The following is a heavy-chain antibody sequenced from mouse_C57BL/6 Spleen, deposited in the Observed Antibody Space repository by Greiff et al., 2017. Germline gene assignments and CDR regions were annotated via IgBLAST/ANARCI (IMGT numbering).Heavy chain of an antibody. D-gene: IGHD1-1*01. CDR1: GYAFSSYW. CDR3: RSITTVVARYFDV. Sequence: VNLVESGAELVKPGASVKISCKASGYAFSSYWMNWVKQRPGKGLEWIGQIYPGDGDTNYNGKFKGKATLTADKSSSTAYMQLSSLTSEDSAVYFCRSITTVVARYFDVWGTGTTVTVSS. J-gene: IGHJ1*03. CDR2: IYPGDGDT. V-gene: IGHV1-80*01.